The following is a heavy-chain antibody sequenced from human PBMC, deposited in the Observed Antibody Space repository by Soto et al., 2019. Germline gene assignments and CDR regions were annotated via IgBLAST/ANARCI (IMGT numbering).Heavy chain of an antibody. CDR1: GGSISSSSYY. CDR2: IYYGGTT. CDR3: AKPRKKIRGVDAFDI. D-gene: IGHD3-10*01. J-gene: IGHJ3*02. V-gene: IGHV4-39*01. Sequence: QVQLQESGPGLVKPSETLSLICTVSGGSISSSSYYWGWIRQPPGKGLEWIGSIYYGGTTYYNPSIKSRVTMSVDTSKNQFSLKVSSVTAADTSVYYCAKPRKKIRGVDAFDIWGQGTMVTVSS.